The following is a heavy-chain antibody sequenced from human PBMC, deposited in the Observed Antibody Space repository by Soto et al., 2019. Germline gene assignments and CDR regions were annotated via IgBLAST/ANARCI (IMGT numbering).Heavy chain of an antibody. Sequence: WTWIRQPPGKGLEWIGYMYYSGSTNHNPSLKSRVTISVDTSKNQFSLRLNSVTAADTAVYYCARAGTKNYYYAMDVWGQGTTVTVSS. CDR3: ARAGTKNYYYAMDV. D-gene: IGHD1-1*01. V-gene: IGHV4-59*01. J-gene: IGHJ6*02. CDR2: MYYSGST.